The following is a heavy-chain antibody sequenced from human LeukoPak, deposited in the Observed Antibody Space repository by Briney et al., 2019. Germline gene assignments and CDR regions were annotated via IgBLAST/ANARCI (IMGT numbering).Heavy chain of an antibody. CDR3: ANYGSGSYSNWFDP. V-gene: IGHV4-59*01. D-gene: IGHD3-10*01. CDR2: IYYIGST. J-gene: IGHJ5*02. CDR1: GGSISSYY. Sequence: ASETLSLTCTVSGGSISSYYWSWIRQPPGKGLEWIGYIYYIGSTNYNPSLKSRVTISLDTSKNQFSLKLTSVTAADTAVYYCANYGSGSYSNWFDPWGQGTLVTVSS.